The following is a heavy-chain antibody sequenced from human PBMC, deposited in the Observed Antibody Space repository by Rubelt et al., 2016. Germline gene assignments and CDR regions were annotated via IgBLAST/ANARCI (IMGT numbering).Heavy chain of an antibody. CDR1: GGSFSGYY. J-gene: IGHJ4*02. CDR2: INHSGST. V-gene: IGHV4-34*02. CDR3: EGLLMVRGVKIYYFDY. D-gene: IGHD3-10*01. Sequence: QVQLQQGGAGLLKPSETLSLTCAVYGGSFSGYYWSWIRQPPGKGLEWIGEINHSGSTNYNPSLKSRVTISVDTSKNQFSLKLSSVTAADTDVYYCEGLLMVRGVKIYYFDYWGQGTLVTVSS.